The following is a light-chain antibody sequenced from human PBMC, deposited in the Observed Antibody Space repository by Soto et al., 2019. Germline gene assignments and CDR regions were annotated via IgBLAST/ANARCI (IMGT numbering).Light chain of an antibody. CDR2: DAS. CDR1: QSISTY. J-gene: IGKJ1*01. Sequence: DIPLTQSPSSLSASVGNRVPIXCRASQSISTYLNWYQKKPGKAPNLLIYDASRLQSGVPSRFSGSGSGTEFTLTISSLQPDDFATYYCQQYNSYSTFGQGTKVDIK. CDR3: QQYNSYST. V-gene: IGKV1-5*01.